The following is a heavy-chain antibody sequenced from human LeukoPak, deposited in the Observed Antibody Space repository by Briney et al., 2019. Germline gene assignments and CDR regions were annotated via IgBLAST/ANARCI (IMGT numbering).Heavy chain of an antibody. V-gene: IGHV4-61*05. Sequence: SETLSLTCTVSGFSITSNSSINSNYYWGWIRQAPGKGLEWIGYIYYSGSTYYNPSLKSRVTISVDTSKNQFSLKLSSVTAADTAVYYCARLWNYDGYCFDYWGQGTLVTVSS. CDR3: ARLWNYDGYCFDY. CDR1: GFSITSNSSINSNYY. CDR2: IYYSGST. D-gene: IGHD1-7*01. J-gene: IGHJ4*02.